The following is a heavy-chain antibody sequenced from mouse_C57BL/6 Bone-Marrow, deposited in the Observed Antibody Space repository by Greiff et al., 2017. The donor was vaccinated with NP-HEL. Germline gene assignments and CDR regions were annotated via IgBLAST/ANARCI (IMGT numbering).Heavy chain of an antibody. J-gene: IGHJ3*01. D-gene: IGHD2-10*02. V-gene: IGHV1-82*01. Sequence: QVQLQQSGPELVKPGASVKISCKASGYAFSSSWMNWVKQRPGKGLEWIGRIYPGDGDTNYNGKFKGKATLTADKSSSTAYMQLSSLTSEDSAVYFCAREEYGIAWFAYWGQGTLVTVSA. CDR3: AREEYGIAWFAY. CDR1: GYAFSSSW. CDR2: IYPGDGDT.